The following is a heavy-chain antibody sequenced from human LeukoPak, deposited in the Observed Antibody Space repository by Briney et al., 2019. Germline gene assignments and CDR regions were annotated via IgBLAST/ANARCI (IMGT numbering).Heavy chain of an antibody. D-gene: IGHD3-9*01. CDR1: GFSFSSYG. Sequence: GGSLRLACAVSGFSFSSYGMQWVRQAPGKGLEWVAVISYVGSNKYYADSVKGRFTISRDNSKNTLYLQMNSQRAEDTAVYYCAKGYDILTGSLDAFDIWGQGTMVTVSS. CDR2: ISYVGSNK. J-gene: IGHJ3*02. CDR3: AKGYDILTGSLDAFDI. V-gene: IGHV3-30*18.